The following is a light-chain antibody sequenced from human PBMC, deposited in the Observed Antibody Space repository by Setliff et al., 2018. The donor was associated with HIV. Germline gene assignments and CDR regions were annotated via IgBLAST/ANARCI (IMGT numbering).Light chain of an antibody. CDR3: SSYTNTPLYV. CDR1: SSDVGSYNL. Sequence: QSALTQPASVSGSPGQSITISCTGTSSDVGSYNLVSWYQQHPGKAPKLMIYEVIKRPSGVSNRFSGSKSGNTASLTISGLQAEDEADYYCSSYTNTPLYVFGTGTKVTV. J-gene: IGLJ1*01. V-gene: IGLV2-14*02. CDR2: EVI.